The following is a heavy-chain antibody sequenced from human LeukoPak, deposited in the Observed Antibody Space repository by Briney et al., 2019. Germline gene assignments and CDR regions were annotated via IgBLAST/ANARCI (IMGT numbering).Heavy chain of an antibody. V-gene: IGHV4-39*01. CDR2: IYYSGST. Sequence: SETLSLTCTVSGGSISSSSYYWGWIRPPPGKGLEWIGSIYYSGSTYYNPSLKSRVTISVDTSKIQFSLKLSSVTAADTAVYYCARSGTSEAYFDYWGQGTLVTVS. J-gene: IGHJ4*02. D-gene: IGHD1-26*01. CDR1: GGSISSSSYY. CDR3: ARSGTSEAYFDY.